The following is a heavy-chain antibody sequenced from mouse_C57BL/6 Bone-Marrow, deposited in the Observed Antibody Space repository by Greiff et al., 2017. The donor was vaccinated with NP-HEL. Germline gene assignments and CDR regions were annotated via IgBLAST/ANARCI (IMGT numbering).Heavy chain of an antibody. Sequence: VQLQQPGAELVMPGASVKLSCKASGYTFTSYWMHWVKQRPGQGLEWIGEIDPSDSYTNYNQKFKGKSTLTVYKSSITAYLQLSSLTSEDSAVYYCARNYYYDYWGQGTTLTVSA. D-gene: IGHD2-1*01. CDR2: IDPSDSYT. J-gene: IGHJ2*01. V-gene: IGHV1-69*01. CDR3: ARNYYYDY. CDR1: GYTFTSYW.